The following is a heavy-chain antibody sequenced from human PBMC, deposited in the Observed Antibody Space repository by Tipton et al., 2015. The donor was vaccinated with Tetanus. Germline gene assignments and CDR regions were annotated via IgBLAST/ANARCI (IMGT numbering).Heavy chain of an antibody. CDR1: GYTFTNYD. Sequence: QVQLVQSGAEVKKPGASVKVSCKASGYTFTNYDINWVRQAPGQGLEWMGWMSPNSGNTGYAQKFQDRVTLTSDTSISTAYMELSGLRSEDTAVYFCARLVKQRLVPEDYWGQGTLITVSS. D-gene: IGHD6-13*01. J-gene: IGHJ4*02. CDR3: ARLVKQRLVPEDY. CDR2: MSPNSGNT. V-gene: IGHV1-8*01.